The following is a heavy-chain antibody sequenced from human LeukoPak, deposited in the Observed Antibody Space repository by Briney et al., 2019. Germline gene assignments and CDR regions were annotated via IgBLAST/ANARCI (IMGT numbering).Heavy chain of an antibody. CDR1: GFTFISSA. Sequence: GGSLRLACSASGFTFISSAVGWVRQAPGKGLEWVAAISGGGGSTYYADSVKGRFTISRNNSKNTLNLQMNSLSAEDTAVYYCEKGWSQLLISWFDHWGQGTLVTVSS. D-gene: IGHD2-2*01. CDR3: EKGWSQLLISWFDH. J-gene: IGHJ5*02. CDR2: ISGGGGST. V-gene: IGHV3-23*01.